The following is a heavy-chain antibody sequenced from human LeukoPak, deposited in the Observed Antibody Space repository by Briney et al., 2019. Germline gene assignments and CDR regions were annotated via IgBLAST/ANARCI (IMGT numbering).Heavy chain of an antibody. D-gene: IGHD1-7*01. CDR3: ARHGTGTSQYYFYFGMDV. CDR2: NYPGDSDI. J-gene: IGHJ6*02. V-gene: IGHV5-51*01. CDR1: GXSFTPYW. Sequence: GESLKISCKGSGXSFTPYWIAWVRQMPGKGLEWMRFNYPGDSDIRYNPSFQGQVTISADKSISTAYLQWSSLKASDTAMYYCARHGTGTSQYYFYFGMDVWGQGTTVTVSS.